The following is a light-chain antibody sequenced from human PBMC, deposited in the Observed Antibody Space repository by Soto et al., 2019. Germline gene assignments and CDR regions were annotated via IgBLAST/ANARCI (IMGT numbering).Light chain of an antibody. V-gene: IGLV2-14*01. CDR1: SSDVGGYNY. Sequence: QSALTQPASVSGSPGQSITISCTGTSSDVGGYNYVSWYQQHPGKAPKLMIYDVSNRPAGVSNRFSGSKSGNTAALTISGFQAEDEADYYCCAYTSSGTLVVFGGGTKVTVL. CDR3: CAYTSSGTLVV. CDR2: DVS. J-gene: IGLJ2*01.